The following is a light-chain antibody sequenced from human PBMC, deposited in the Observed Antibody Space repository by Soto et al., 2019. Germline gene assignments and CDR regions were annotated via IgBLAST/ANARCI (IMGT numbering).Light chain of an antibody. Sequence: IQVTQSSSSLSASVGAGVTIACRASQSISKYLNWYQQKPGNAPKLLIYAASGLQRGVPSRFSGSGSGTGFILAISSLQPEDFATYYCQQCESLPFTFGQGTRLEIK. CDR1: QSISKY. CDR2: AAS. J-gene: IGKJ5*01. V-gene: IGKV1-39*01. CDR3: QQCESLPFT.